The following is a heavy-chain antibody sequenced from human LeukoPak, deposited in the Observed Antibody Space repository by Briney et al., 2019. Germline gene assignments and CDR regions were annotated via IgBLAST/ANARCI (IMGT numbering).Heavy chain of an antibody. J-gene: IGHJ4*02. V-gene: IGHV5-51*01. CDR3: ARDGYCSNTSCPYFDY. CDR2: IYPGDSDT. Sequence: GESLKISCKGSGYSFTSYWIGWVRQMAGKGLEWMGIIYPGDSDTRYSPSFQGQVTISADKSISTAYLQWSSLKASDTAMYYCARDGYCSNTSCPYFDYWGQGTLVTVSS. CDR1: GYSFTSYW. D-gene: IGHD2-2*01.